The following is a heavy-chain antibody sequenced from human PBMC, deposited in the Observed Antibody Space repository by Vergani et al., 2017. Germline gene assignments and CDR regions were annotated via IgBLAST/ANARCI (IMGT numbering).Heavy chain of an antibody. CDR3: ARGIWLRPFDY. V-gene: IGHV4-34*01. CDR2: INHSGST. D-gene: IGHD5-12*01. Sequence: QVQLQQWGAGLLKPSETLSLTCAVYGGSFSGYYWGCIRQPPGKGLEWIGEINHSGSTNYNPSLKSRVTISVDTSKNLFSLKLSSVTAADTAVYYCARGIWLRPFDYWGQGTLVTVSS. J-gene: IGHJ4*02. CDR1: GGSFSGYY.